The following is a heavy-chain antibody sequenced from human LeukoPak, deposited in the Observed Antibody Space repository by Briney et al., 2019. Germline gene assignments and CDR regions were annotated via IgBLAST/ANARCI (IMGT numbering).Heavy chain of an antibody. J-gene: IGHJ4*02. V-gene: IGHV3-30*02. CDR2: IRYDGSNK. CDR1: GFTFSSYG. CDR3: AKRGYYYDCSGQYYFDY. D-gene: IGHD3-22*01. Sequence: QPGGSLRLSCAASGFTFSSYGMHWVRQAPGKGLEWVAFIRYDGSNKYYADSVKGRFTISRDNSKNTLYLQMNSLRAEDTAVYYCAKRGYYYDCSGQYYFDYWGQGTLVTVSS.